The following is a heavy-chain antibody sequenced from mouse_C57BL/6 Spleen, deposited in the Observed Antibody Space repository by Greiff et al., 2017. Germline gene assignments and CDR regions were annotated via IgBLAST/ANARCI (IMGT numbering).Heavy chain of an antibody. Sequence: EVKLVESGPGLVKPSQSLSLTCSVTGYSITSGYYWNWIRQFPGNKLEWMGYISYDGSNNYNPSLKNRISITRDTSKNQFFLKLNSVTTEDTATYYCARDTPFTTVVRYFDVWGTGTTVTVSS. J-gene: IGHJ1*03. V-gene: IGHV3-6*01. CDR3: ARDTPFTTVVRYFDV. CDR2: ISYDGSN. CDR1: GYSITSGYY. D-gene: IGHD1-1*01.